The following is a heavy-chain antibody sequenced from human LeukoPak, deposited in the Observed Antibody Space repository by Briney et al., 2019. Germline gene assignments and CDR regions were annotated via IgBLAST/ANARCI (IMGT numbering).Heavy chain of an antibody. CDR2: IKSKTDGGTT. V-gene: IGHV3-15*01. J-gene: IGHJ6*03. D-gene: IGHD3-22*01. CDR3: TTDRPFYYDSSGYYPEDYYYYMDV. Sequence: PGGSLRLSCAASGFTFSNAWMSWVRQAPGKGLEWVGRIKSKTDGGTTDYAAPVKGRFTISRDDSKNTLYLQMNSLKTEDTAVYYCTTDRPFYYDSSGYYPEDYYYYMDVWGKGTTVTVSS. CDR1: GFTFSNAW.